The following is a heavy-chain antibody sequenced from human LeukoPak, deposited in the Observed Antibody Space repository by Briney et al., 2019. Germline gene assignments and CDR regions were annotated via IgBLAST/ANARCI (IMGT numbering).Heavy chain of an antibody. V-gene: IGHV1-69*01. D-gene: IGHD2-2*01. J-gene: IGHJ6*02. CDR2: IIPIFGTA. Sequence: GASVMVSCKASGGTFSSYAISWVRQAPGQGLEWMGGIIPIFGTANYAQKFQGRVTITADESTSTAYMELSSLRSEDTAVYYCARVVLKCSSTSCYYYYGMDVWGQGTKVTVSS. CDR1: GGTFSSYA. CDR3: ARVVLKCSSTSCYYYYGMDV.